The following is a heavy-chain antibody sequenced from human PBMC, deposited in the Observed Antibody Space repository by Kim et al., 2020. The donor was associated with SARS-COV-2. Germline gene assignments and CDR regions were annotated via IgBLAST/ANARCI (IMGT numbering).Heavy chain of an antibody. CDR3: ARFGDDSSAYYYEDAFDI. CDR2: IYPGDSDT. CDR1: GYSFTSYW. Sequence: GESLKISCKGSGYSFTSYWIGWVRQMPGKGLEWMGIIYPGDSDTRYSPSFQGQVTISADKSISTAYLQWSSLKASDTAMYHCARFGDDSSAYYYEDAFDIWGQGTMVTVSS. J-gene: IGHJ3*02. V-gene: IGHV5-51*01. D-gene: IGHD3-22*01.